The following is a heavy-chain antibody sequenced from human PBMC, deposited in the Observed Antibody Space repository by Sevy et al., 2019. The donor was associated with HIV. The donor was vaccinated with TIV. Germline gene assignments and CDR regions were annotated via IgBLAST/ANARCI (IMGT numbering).Heavy chain of an antibody. CDR3: AKRGCKSCYALGY. CDR2: IQDDGSIQ. D-gene: IGHD5-12*01. Sequence: GGSLRLSCIESGFTLSNYDIHWVRQAAGKGLEWVAFIQDDGSIQYYADSVKGRFTISRDNSKNTPYLQMNSLRPEDTAIYYCAKRGCKSCYALGYWGQGTLVTVSS. J-gene: IGHJ4*02. V-gene: IGHV3-30*02. CDR1: GFTLSNYD.